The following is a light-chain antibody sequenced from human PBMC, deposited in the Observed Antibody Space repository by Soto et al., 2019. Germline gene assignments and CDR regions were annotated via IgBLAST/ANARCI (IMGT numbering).Light chain of an antibody. J-gene: IGKJ1*01. CDR3: PQYGSSGT. CDR2: GAS. V-gene: IGKV3-20*01. Sequence: EIVLTQSPGTLSLSPGERATLSCRASQSVSNNYLAWYQQKPGQAPRLLIYGASNRATGIPDRFSGSGSGTDFTLTISRLEPEDFAVYYCPQYGSSGTVGQGPKV. CDR1: QSVSNNY.